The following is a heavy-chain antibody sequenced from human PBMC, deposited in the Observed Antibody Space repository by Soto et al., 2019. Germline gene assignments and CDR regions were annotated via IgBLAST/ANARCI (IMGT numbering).Heavy chain of an antibody. D-gene: IGHD1-26*01. CDR3: AIDFSSGTYNYYNYMDV. CDR1: GFTFSSYA. V-gene: IGHV3-23*01. Sequence: GGSLRLSCAASGFTFSSYAMTWVRQAPGRGLEWVSAISGSGSPTYYAESVKGRFTISRDNSKNTLYLQMNSLRAEDTAVYYCAIDFSSGTYNYYNYMDVWDQGLTVTVS. CDR2: ISGSGSPT. J-gene: IGHJ6*02.